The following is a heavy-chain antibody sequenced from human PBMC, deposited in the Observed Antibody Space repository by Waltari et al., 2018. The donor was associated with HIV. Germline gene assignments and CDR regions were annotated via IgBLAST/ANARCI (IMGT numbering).Heavy chain of an antibody. D-gene: IGHD3-22*01. CDR3: ARSAYDSSGYYNYYYGMDV. CDR1: GGSFSGYY. V-gene: IGHV4-34*01. CDR2: INHSGST. J-gene: IGHJ6*02. Sequence: QVQLQQWGAGLLKPSETLSLTCAVYGGSFSGYYWSWIRQPPGKGLEWIGEINHSGSTNYNPSLKRRVTISVDTSKNQFSLKLSSVTAADTAVYYCARSAYDSSGYYNYYYGMDVWGQGTTVTVSS.